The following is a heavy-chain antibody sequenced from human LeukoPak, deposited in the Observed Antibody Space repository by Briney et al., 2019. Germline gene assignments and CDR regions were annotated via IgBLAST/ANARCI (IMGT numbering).Heavy chain of an antibody. CDR1: GGSISSSNW. D-gene: IGHD2-15*01. J-gene: IGHJ4*02. Sequence: PSETLSLTCTVSGGSISSSNWWGWVRQPPGKGLECIGEIHHSGTTNYNPSLKSRVTISVDKSKNEFSLKLNSVTAADAAVYYCARAFLVGYSPEEYFFDYWAREPWSPSPQ. CDR2: IHHSGTT. V-gene: IGHV4-4*02. CDR3: ARAFLVGYSPEEYFFDY.